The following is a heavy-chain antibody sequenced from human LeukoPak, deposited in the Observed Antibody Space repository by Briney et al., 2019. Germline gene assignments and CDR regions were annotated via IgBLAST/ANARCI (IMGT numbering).Heavy chain of an antibody. CDR3: ARDRASGYSSRLDAFDI. Sequence: GGSLRLSCAASGFTVSSNYMSWVRQAPGKGLEWVSVIYSGGSTYYADSAKGRFTISRDNSKNTLYLQMNSLRAEDTAVYYCARDRASGYSSRLDAFDIWGQGTMVTVSS. V-gene: IGHV3-66*02. CDR2: IYSGGST. J-gene: IGHJ3*02. CDR1: GFTVSSNY. D-gene: IGHD6-13*01.